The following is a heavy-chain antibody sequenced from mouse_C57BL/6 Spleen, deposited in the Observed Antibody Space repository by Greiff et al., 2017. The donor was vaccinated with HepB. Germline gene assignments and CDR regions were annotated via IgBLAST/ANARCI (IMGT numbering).Heavy chain of an antibody. Sequence: EVQGVESGGDLVKPGGSLKLSCAASGFTFSSYGMSWVRQTPDKRLEWVATISSGGSYTYYPDSVKGRFTISRDNAKNTLYLQMSSLKSEDTAMYYCARIYYGNYGFAYWGQGTLVTVSA. CDR3: ARIYYGNYGFAY. CDR2: ISSGGSYT. J-gene: IGHJ3*01. CDR1: GFTFSSYG. V-gene: IGHV5-6*01. D-gene: IGHD2-1*01.